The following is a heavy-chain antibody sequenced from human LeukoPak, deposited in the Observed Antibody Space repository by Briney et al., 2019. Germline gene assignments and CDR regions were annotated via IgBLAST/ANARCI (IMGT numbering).Heavy chain of an antibody. CDR2: ISAYNGNT. Sequence: ASVKVSCKASGYTFTSYGISWVRQAPGQGLEWMGWISAYNGNTDYAQKLQGRVTVTTDTSTSTAYMELRSLRSDDTAVYYCARAGELGVGATTEDYYGMDVWGQGTTVTVSS. CDR3: ARAGELGVGATTEDYYGMDV. V-gene: IGHV1-18*01. D-gene: IGHD1-26*01. CDR1: GYTFTSYG. J-gene: IGHJ6*02.